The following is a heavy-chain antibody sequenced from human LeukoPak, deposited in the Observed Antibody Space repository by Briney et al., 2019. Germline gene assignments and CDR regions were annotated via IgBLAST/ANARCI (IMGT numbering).Heavy chain of an antibody. J-gene: IGHJ4*02. V-gene: IGHV3-30*04. D-gene: IGHD5-12*01. CDR1: GFTFSSYA. CDR2: ISYDGSNK. CDR3: ARSYGGYSGYFDY. Sequence: GGSLRLSCAASGFTFSSYAMHWVRQAPGKGLEWVAVISYDGSNKYYADSVKGRFTISRDNSKNTPYLQMNSLRAEDTAVYYCARSYGGYSGYFDYWGQGTLVTVSS.